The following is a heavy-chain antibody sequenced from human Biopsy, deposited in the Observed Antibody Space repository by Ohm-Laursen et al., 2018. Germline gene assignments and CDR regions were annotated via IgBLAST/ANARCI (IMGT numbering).Heavy chain of an antibody. CDR3: ARDYGLELGGLEAFDI. CDR1: GGSLSNYY. J-gene: IGHJ3*02. Sequence: PSDTLSLTCSVSGGSLSNYYWSWIRQPAGKGLEWIGRIHTSGSSNKNPSLMSRVTMSVDPSKKQFSLKVYSVTAADPAVYYFARDYGLELGGLEAFDIWGQGTMVTVSS. V-gene: IGHV4-4*07. D-gene: IGHD1-7*01. CDR2: IHTSGSS.